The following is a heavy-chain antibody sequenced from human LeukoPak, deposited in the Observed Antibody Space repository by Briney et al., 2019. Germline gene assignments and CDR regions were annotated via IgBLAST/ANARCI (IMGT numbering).Heavy chain of an antibody. CDR2: IIPIFGTA. V-gene: IGHV1-69*05. CDR1: GGTFSSYA. J-gene: IGHJ6*03. D-gene: IGHD3-9*01. Sequence: SVKVSCKASGGTFSSYAISWVRQAPGQGLEWMGGIIPIFGTANYAQKFQGRVTITTDESTSTAYMELSSLRSEDTAVYYCARNGDILTGYRRDDYYYYYMDVWGKGTTVTVSS. CDR3: ARNGDILTGYRRDDYYYYYMDV.